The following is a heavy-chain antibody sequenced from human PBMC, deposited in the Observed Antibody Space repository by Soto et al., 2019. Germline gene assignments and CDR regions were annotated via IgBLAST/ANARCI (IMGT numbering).Heavy chain of an antibody. CDR2: IFPTGST. CDR3: ARGATATTARGAFDI. Sequence: QVQLQESGPGLMKPSQTLSLTCSVSAGSISSPGYYWSWIRQHPGKGLEWLGYIFPTGSTDYNPSLKSRLTLSVDTSKNQFSLKLTSVTAADMALYYCARGATATTARGAFDIWGQGTMVTVSS. CDR1: AGSISSPGYY. J-gene: IGHJ3*02. V-gene: IGHV4-31*03. D-gene: IGHD1-1*01.